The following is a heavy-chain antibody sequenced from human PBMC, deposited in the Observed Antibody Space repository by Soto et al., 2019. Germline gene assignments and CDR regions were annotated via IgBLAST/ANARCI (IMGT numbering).Heavy chain of an antibody. CDR2: ISWNSASI. Sequence: EVQLVESGGGLGQPGRSLRLSCAAAGFNFGDYAMHWVRQCPGKGLERVAGISWNSASIGYADSLTCRFTSSRDNAMNSLFPQITDLSPEVTALYFCVKDMTGGWPKTLELWGPGTMVTVSS. CDR3: VKDMTGGWPKTLEL. D-gene: IGHD3-3*01. CDR1: GFNFGDYA. J-gene: IGHJ3*01. V-gene: IGHV3-9*01.